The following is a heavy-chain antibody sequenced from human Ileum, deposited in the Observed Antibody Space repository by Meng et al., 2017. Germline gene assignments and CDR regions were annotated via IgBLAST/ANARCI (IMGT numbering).Heavy chain of an antibody. Sequence: QLRLQESGPGLVRPSDTLSLSCTVSGASVNFGLSFWSWIRQSPGKTLEWIGHTYYTGLTNYNPSLKSRVAISLDASKNQFSLKLNSVSAADSAVYFCARTYNTPFFDSWGQGTLVTVSS. D-gene: IGHD1-14*01. CDR1: GASVNFGLSF. V-gene: IGHV4-61*01. J-gene: IGHJ4*02. CDR2: TYYTGLT. CDR3: ARTYNTPFFDS.